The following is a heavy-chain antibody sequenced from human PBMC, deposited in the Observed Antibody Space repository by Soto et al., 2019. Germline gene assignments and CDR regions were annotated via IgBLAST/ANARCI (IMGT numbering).Heavy chain of an antibody. D-gene: IGHD1-26*01. CDR1: GFTFSGYG. CDR3: ARDGVGATTYFGYFDY. J-gene: IGHJ4*02. Sequence: QVQLVESGGGVVQPGRSLRLSCAASGFTFSGYGMHWVRQAPGKGLEWVAVIRYDGSNTYYADSVKGRFTISRDNPKNRLYLQMNSLSAEDTAVYYCARDGVGATTYFGYFDYWGQGTLVTVSS. V-gene: IGHV3-33*01. CDR2: IRYDGSNT.